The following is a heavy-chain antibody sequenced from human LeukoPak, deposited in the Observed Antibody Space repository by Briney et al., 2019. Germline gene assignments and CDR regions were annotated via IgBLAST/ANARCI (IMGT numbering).Heavy chain of an antibody. Sequence: GRSLRLSCAASGFTFSSYAMHWVRQAPGKGLEWVAVISYDGSNKYHADSVKGRFTISRDNSKNTLYLQMNSLRAEDTAVYYCASQLPPRYSGYEGDYWGQGTLVTVSS. CDR3: ASQLPPRYSGYEGDY. J-gene: IGHJ4*02. CDR2: ISYDGSNK. V-gene: IGHV3-30-3*01. CDR1: GFTFSSYA. D-gene: IGHD5-12*01.